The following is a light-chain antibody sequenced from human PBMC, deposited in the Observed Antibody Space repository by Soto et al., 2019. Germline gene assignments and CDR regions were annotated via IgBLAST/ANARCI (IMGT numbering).Light chain of an antibody. CDR1: QSVSSNY. Sequence: EIVLTQSPGTLSLSPGDRATLSCRASQSVSSNYLAWYQQKPGQAPRLLIYGASIRATGIPDRFSGSGSGTDFSLTIRRLEAEDFAVYFCHQYGSSPRTFGQGTKVDIK. V-gene: IGKV3-20*01. CDR2: GAS. CDR3: HQYGSSPRT. J-gene: IGKJ1*01.